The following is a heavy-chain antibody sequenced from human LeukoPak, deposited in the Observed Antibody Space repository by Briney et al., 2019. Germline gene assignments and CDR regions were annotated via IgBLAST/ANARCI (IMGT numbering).Heavy chain of an antibody. CDR1: GGSISSYY. D-gene: IGHD3-10*01. J-gene: IGHJ3*02. Sequence: PSETLSLTCTVSGGSISSYYWSWIRQPAGKGLEWVGRISASGSTNYNPSLKSRVTMSVDTSKNQFSLKLSSVTAADTAVYYCAVGGVYLRGGAEAFDIWGQGTMVTVSS. CDR2: ISASGST. CDR3: AVGGVYLRGGAEAFDI. V-gene: IGHV4-4*07.